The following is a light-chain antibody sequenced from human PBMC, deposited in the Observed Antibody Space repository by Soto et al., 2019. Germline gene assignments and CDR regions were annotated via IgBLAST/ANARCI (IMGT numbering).Light chain of an antibody. CDR1: SSDVGGYNR. CDR3: TSYATACAYG. CDR2: DVS. J-gene: IGLJ1*01. V-gene: IGLV2-18*02. Sequence: QSALTQPPSVSGSPGQSVTISCTGTSSDVGGYNRVSWYQQPPGKAPKLLIYDVSNRPSGGSTRFSGSKSGNTASLTISGLQAEDEADYYCTSYATACAYGFGPGTQLTVL.